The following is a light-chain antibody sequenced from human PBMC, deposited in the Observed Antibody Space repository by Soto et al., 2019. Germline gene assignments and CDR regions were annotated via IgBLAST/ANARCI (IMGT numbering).Light chain of an antibody. CDR1: QSVSSN. J-gene: IGKJ4*01. CDR3: HQRSNWPPT. V-gene: IGKV3-11*01. Sequence: EDVLTQSPATLSLSPGERATLSCRASQSVSSNLAWYQQRPGQAPRLLIYDASNRATGIPARFSGSWSGTDFTLTISSLQPEDFALYYCHQRSNWPPTFGGGTKVEIK. CDR2: DAS.